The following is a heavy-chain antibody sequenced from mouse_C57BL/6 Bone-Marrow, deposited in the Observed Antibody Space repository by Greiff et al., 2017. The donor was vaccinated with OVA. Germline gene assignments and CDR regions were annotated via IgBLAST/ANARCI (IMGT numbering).Heavy chain of an antibody. CDR1: GFTFSDYG. J-gene: IGHJ1*03. D-gene: IGHD1-1*01. V-gene: IGHV5-15*04. Sequence: DVMLVESGGGLVQPGGSLKLSCAASGFTFSDYGMAWVRQAPRKGPEWVAFISNLAYSIYYADTVTGRFTISRENAKNTLYLEMSSLRSEDTAMYYCARRITTVWYFDVWGTGTTVTVSS. CDR2: ISNLAYSI. CDR3: ARRITTVWYFDV.